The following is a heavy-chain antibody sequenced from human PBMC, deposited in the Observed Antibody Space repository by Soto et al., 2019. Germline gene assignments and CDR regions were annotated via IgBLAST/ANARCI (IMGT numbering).Heavy chain of an antibody. CDR3: AREYTYGSNCFDC. D-gene: IGHD5-18*01. CDR1: GGSISSSAYY. Sequence: QVQLQESGPGLVKPSQTLSLTCTVSGGSISSSAYYWSWIRQHPGKGLEWIGYISHSGRTYYNPSLKSRVIISVDTSKNQFSLSLTSVTAADTALYYCAREYTYGSNCFDCWGLGALVTVSS. CDR2: ISHSGRT. J-gene: IGHJ4*02. V-gene: IGHV4-31*03.